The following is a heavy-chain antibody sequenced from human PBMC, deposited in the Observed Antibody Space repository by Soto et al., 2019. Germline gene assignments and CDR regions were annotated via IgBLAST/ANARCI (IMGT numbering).Heavy chain of an antibody. CDR3: ARGALTVANWFDP. V-gene: IGHV1-2*02. CDR2: INPNYGVT. Sequence: QVQLVQSGAEVKKPGASVKVSCKASGYTFTGYYVNWVRRAPGQGLEWMGWINPNYGVTNYAQKFQGRVTMTRDTSISTAYMDLSRLRSDDTAVYYCARGALTVANWFDPWGQGTQVTVSS. J-gene: IGHJ5*02. CDR1: GYTFTGYY. D-gene: IGHD6-19*01.